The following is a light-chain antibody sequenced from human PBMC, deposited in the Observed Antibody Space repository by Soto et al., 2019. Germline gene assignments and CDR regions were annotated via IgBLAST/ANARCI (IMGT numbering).Light chain of an antibody. Sequence: QSALTQPASVSGSPGQSITISCTGTSSDVGGYNYVSWYPQHPGKAPKLRIYDVSNRPSGVSNRFSGSKSGNTASLTISVLQAEDEADYYCSSYTRSSTRVFGGGTKLTVL. CDR1: SSDVGGYNY. V-gene: IGLV2-14*01. CDR3: SSYTRSSTRV. J-gene: IGLJ2*01. CDR2: DVS.